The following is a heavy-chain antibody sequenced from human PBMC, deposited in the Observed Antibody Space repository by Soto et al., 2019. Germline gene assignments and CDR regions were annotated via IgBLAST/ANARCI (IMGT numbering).Heavy chain of an antibody. V-gene: IGHV3-48*02. CDR3: ARDLGYGDPTWPYFDY. CDR1: GFTFSSYT. CDR2: ISSSSSTI. Sequence: TASGFTFSSYTMNWVRQAPGKGLEWVSYISSSSSTIYYADSVKGRFTISRDNAKNSLYLQMNSLRDEDTAVYYCARDLGYGDPTWPYFDYWGQGTLVTVSS. D-gene: IGHD4-17*01. J-gene: IGHJ4*02.